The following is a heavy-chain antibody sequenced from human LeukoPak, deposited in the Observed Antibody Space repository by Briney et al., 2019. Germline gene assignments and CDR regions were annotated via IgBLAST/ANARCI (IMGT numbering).Heavy chain of an antibody. J-gene: IGHJ5*02. D-gene: IGHD2-15*01. CDR1: GFTFSNTW. Sequence: PGGSLRLSCAASGFTFSNTWMSWVRQAPGKGLEWVGRIKRNTAGSTTDHAAPVKGRFTISRDDSKNTLYLQMSSLKTEDTAVYYCTTSFFYCSGGSCVWFDHWGQGTLVTVSS. CDR3: TTSFFYCSGGSCVWFDH. CDR2: IKRNTAGSTT. V-gene: IGHV3-15*01.